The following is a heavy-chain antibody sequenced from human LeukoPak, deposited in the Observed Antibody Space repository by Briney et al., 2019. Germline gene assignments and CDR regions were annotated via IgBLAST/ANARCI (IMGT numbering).Heavy chain of an antibody. D-gene: IGHD3-10*01. J-gene: IGHJ6*02. CDR2: ISGYNGNT. CDR1: GYTFISYG. CDR3: ARELGRAGSYFFPYYGMDV. Sequence: ASVKVSCKASGYTFISYGINWVLQAPGQGLEWMGWISGYNGNTNYAQNLQGRVTMNTDTSTSTAYMELRSLRSDDTGVYYSARELGRAGSYFFPYYGMDVWGQGTTVTVSS. V-gene: IGHV1-18*01.